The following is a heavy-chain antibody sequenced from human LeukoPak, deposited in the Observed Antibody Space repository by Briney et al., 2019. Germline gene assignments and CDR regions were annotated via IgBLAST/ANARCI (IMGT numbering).Heavy chain of an antibody. D-gene: IGHD1-26*01. V-gene: IGHV4-59*01. CDR2: IYYSGST. CDR1: GGSISGYY. J-gene: IGHJ3*02. Sequence: SETLCLTCTVSGGSISGYYWSWIRQPPGKGLEWIGDIYYSGSTSYNHSLKSRVTISVDTSKNQFSLQLSSVTAEDTAVYYCAREGARWEPSFSAFDIWGKGTMVTVSS. CDR3: AREGARWEPSFSAFDI.